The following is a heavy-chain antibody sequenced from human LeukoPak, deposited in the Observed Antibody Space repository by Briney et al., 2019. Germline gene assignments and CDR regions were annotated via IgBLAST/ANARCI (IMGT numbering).Heavy chain of an antibody. V-gene: IGHV4-59*12. CDR2: IYYSGST. CDR3: ARRENPYFSFDI. CDR1: GGSISSYY. Sequence: PSETLSLTCTVSGGSISSYYWSWIRQPPGKGLEWIGYIYYSGSTNYNPSLKSRVTISVDTSKNQFSLKLSSVTAADTAVYYCARRENPYFSFDIWGQGTMVTVSS. J-gene: IGHJ3*02. D-gene: IGHD2/OR15-2a*01.